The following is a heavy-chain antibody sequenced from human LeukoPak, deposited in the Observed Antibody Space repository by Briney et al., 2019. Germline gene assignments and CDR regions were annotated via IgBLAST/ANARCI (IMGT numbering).Heavy chain of an antibody. Sequence: GESLKISCKGSGYSFTNFWIGWVRQMPGKGLEWMGIIYPGDSDTRYSPSFQGQVTISADKSISTAYLQWSSLKASDTAMYYCARRRDIIIVVDAFDIWGQGTMVTVSS. V-gene: IGHV5-51*01. D-gene: IGHD2/OR15-2a*01. CDR3: ARRRDIIIVVDAFDI. CDR2: IYPGDSDT. CDR1: GYSFTNFW. J-gene: IGHJ3*02.